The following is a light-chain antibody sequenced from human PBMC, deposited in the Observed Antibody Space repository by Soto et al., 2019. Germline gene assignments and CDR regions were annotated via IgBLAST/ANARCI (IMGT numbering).Light chain of an antibody. Sequence: QSALTQPASVSGSPGQSITISCTGTSSDVGGYNFVSWYQQHPGKVTKLLIYDVTHRPSGVSNRFSASKSANTASLTSSGLQAEDEADYYCSSYTSTNTLVFGGGTKLTVL. V-gene: IGLV2-14*01. J-gene: IGLJ2*01. CDR2: DVT. CDR3: SSYTSTNTLV. CDR1: SSDVGGYNF.